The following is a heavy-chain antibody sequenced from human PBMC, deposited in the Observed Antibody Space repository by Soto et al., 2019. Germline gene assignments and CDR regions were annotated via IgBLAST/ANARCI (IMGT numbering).Heavy chain of an antibody. CDR1: GYTFTNYG. CDR3: ARGPDPTYFDD. Sequence: QVKLVQSGGEVAKPGASVKVSCKASGYTFTNYGINWVRQAHGLGLEWMGWINVYNGKTNYAQKCQARVTMTTDTSTNSVYMELRSLRSYDTAVYYCARGPDPTYFDDWGQCTLVIVSA. J-gene: IGHJ4*02. V-gene: IGHV1-18*01. CDR2: INVYNGKT.